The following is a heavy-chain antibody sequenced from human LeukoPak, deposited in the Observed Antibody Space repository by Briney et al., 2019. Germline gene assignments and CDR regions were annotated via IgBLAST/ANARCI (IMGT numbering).Heavy chain of an antibody. CDR1: GFTFSSYG. Sequence: GRSLRLSCAASGFTFSSYGMHWVRQAPGKGLEWVAVIWYDGSNKYYADSVKGRFTISRDNSKSTLYLQMNSLRAEDTAVYYCARGNYDILTGYYIGLDYWGQGTLVTVSS. V-gene: IGHV3-33*01. CDR2: IWYDGSNK. CDR3: ARGNYDILTGYYIGLDY. J-gene: IGHJ4*02. D-gene: IGHD3-9*01.